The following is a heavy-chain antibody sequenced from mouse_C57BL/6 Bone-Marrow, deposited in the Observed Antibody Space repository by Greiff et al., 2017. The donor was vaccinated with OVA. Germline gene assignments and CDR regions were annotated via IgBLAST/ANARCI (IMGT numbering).Heavy chain of an antibody. CDR1: GYSFTGYF. CDR3: ARKGYGSRGGFAY. J-gene: IGHJ3*01. V-gene: IGHV1-20*01. Sequence: EVKLQESGPELVKPGDSVKISCKASGYSFTGYFMNWVMQSHGKSLEWIGRINPYNGDTFYNQKFKGKATLTVDKSSSTAHMELRSLTSEDSAVYYCARKGYGSRGGFAYWGQGTLVTVSA. CDR2: INPYNGDT. D-gene: IGHD1-1*01.